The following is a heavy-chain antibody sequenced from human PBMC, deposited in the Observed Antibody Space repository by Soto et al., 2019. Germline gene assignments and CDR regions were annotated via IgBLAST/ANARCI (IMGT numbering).Heavy chain of an antibody. J-gene: IGHJ4*02. V-gene: IGHV1-2*02. Sequence: ASVKVSCKPSGYTFTDLYIHWVRQAPGQGLEWMGWVDPNSGGTKQTQKFQGRLTMTRDRSSGAVYMELYSLRSDDTSVYYCARDNYGALDYGGQGTLVTVSS. D-gene: IGHD2-21*01. CDR1: GYTFTDLY. CDR2: VDPNSGGT. CDR3: ARDNYGALDY.